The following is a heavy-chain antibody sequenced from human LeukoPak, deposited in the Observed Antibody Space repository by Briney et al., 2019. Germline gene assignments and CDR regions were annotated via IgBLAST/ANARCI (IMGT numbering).Heavy chain of an antibody. CDR1: GFTFSSYS. CDR3: ARGGPYYDSSGYYTDFDY. D-gene: IGHD3-22*01. J-gene: IGHJ4*02. CDR2: ISSSSSYI. V-gene: IGHV3-21*01. Sequence: GGSLRLSCAASGFTFSSYSMNCVRQAPGKGLEWVSSISSSSSYIYYADSVKGRFTISRDNAKNSLYLQMNSLRAEGTAVYYCARGGPYYDSSGYYTDFDYWGQGTLVTVSS.